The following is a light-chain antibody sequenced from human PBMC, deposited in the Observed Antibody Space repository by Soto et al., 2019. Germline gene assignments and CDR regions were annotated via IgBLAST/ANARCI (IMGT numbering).Light chain of an antibody. Sequence: DIPMTQSPSSLSASAGDRVTITCRASQSISTYLNWYQHKPGKAPELLIFAESILQSGVPSRFSGSGSGTEFTLTISSLQPEDSATYYCQQSYSAPQTFGQGTKVEIK. J-gene: IGKJ1*01. CDR3: QQSYSAPQT. CDR2: AES. V-gene: IGKV1-39*01. CDR1: QSISTY.